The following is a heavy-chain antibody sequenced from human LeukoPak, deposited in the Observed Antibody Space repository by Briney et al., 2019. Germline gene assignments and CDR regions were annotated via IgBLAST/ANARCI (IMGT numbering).Heavy chain of an antibody. J-gene: IGHJ4*02. CDR2: IYYSGST. V-gene: IGHV4-59*11. D-gene: IGHD5-24*01. Sequence: SETLSLTCIVSGASISRHYWSWIRQTAEKGLEWIGYIYYSGSTNYNPSLKSRVTISVDTSKNQFSLKVSSVTAADTAFYYCARDGYNSGYFDHWGQGTLVTVSS. CDR3: ARDGYNSGYFDH. CDR1: GASISRHY.